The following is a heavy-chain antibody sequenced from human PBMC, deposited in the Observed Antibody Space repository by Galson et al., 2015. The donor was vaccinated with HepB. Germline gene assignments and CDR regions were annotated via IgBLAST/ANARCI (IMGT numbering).Heavy chain of an antibody. CDR1: GFPFSNYA. D-gene: IGHD3-16*01. Sequence: SLRLSCAASGFPFSNYAMHWVRQTPGKGLEWMTVILHDAHNRYYADSVEGRLTVSREQSKNTVYLQMHSLRPEDTAIYYCARRAGASGGFSFDYWGQGSLVTVPT. CDR3: ARRAGASGGFSFDY. J-gene: IGHJ4*02. V-gene: IGHV3-30*04. CDR2: ILHDAHNR.